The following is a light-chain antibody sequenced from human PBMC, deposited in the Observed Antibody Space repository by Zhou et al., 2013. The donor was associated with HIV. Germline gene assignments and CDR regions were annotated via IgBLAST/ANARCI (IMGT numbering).Light chain of an antibody. J-gene: IGKJ2*01. CDR1: QSISNY. CDR3: QHSSGLYT. CDR2: GAS. V-gene: IGKV3D-20*02. Sequence: EIVLTQSPATLSLSPGERATLSCRASQSISNYLAWYQQKPGQAPRLLIYGASNRATDIPDRFSGSGSGTDFTLSIARLEPEDFAIYYCQHSSGLYTFGQGTKLEIK.